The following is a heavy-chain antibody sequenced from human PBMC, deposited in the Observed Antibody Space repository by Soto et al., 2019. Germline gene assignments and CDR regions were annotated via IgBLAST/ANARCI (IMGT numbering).Heavy chain of an antibody. CDR2: IYYSGST. CDR1: GGSISSYY. V-gene: IGHV4-59*01. Sequence: PSETLSLTCTVSGGSISSYYWSWIRQPPGKGLEWIGYIYYSGSTNYNPSLKSRATISVDTSKNQFSLKLSSVTAADTAVYYCASLSGYSGYDLDYWGQGTTVTVSS. CDR3: ASLSGYSGYDLDY. D-gene: IGHD5-12*01. J-gene: IGHJ4*03.